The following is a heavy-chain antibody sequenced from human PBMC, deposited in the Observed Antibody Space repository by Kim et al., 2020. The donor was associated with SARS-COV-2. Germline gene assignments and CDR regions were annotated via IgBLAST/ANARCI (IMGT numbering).Heavy chain of an antibody. D-gene: IGHD3-22*01. CDR3: ARHYYDSSGYLFDY. CDR1: GGSISSYY. J-gene: IGHJ4*02. V-gene: IGHV4-59*01. CDR2: IYYSGST. Sequence: SETLSLTCTVSGGSISSYYWSWIRQPPGKGLEWIGYIYYSGSTNYNPSLKSRVTISVDTSKNQFSLKLSSVTAADTAVYYCARHYYDSSGYLFDYWGQGTLVTVSS.